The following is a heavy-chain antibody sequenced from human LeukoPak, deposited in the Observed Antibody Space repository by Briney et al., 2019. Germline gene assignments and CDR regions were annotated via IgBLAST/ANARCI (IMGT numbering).Heavy chain of an antibody. CDR1: GYTFTTYG. J-gene: IGHJ4*02. CDR3: ARVSLTPKYYDIESY. D-gene: IGHD3-9*01. V-gene: IGHV1-18*01. Sequence: GASVKVSCKASGYTFTTYGISWVRQAPGQGLEWMGWISSYNGNTNYAQKLQGRVTMTTDTSTSSAYMELKSLRSDDTAVYYCARVSLTPKYYDIESYWGQGTLVTVSS. CDR2: ISSYNGNT.